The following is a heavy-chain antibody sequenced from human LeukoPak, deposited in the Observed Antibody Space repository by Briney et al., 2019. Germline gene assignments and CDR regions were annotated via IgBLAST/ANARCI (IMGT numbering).Heavy chain of an antibody. Sequence: PGGSLRLSCAASGFTFSSYAMSWVRQAPGKGLEWLSAIGSGGATTYYADSVKGRFTISRDNSKNTLFLQMNSLRAEDTAVYYCAKDTWVRRYFDYWGQGTLVTVSS. V-gene: IGHV3-23*01. CDR3: AKDTWVRRYFDY. D-gene: IGHD2/OR15-2a*01. CDR1: GFTFSSYA. CDR2: IGSGGATT. J-gene: IGHJ4*02.